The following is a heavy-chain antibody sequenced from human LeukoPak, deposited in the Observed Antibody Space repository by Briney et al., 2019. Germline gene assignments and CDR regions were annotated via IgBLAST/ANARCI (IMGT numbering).Heavy chain of an antibody. CDR3: AREDYDLGLDP. V-gene: IGHV4-59*11. CDR2: IYYSGST. J-gene: IGHJ5*02. D-gene: IGHD3-3*01. Sequence: SETLSLTCTVSGGSIGSHYWSWIRQPPGKGLEWIGYIYYSGSTNYNPSLKSRVTISVDTSKNQFSLKLSSVTAADTAVYYCAREDYDLGLDPWGQGTLVTVSS. CDR1: GGSIGSHY.